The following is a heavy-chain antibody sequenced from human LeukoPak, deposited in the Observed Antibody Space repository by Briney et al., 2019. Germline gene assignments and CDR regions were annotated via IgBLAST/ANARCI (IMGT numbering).Heavy chain of an antibody. CDR1: GYTLTELS. CDR2: FDPEDGET. CDR3: AYWAGTADAFNGPFDY. D-gene: IGHD3-16*01. V-gene: IGHV1-24*01. Sequence: ASVEVSCKVSGYTLTELSMHWVRQAPGKGLEWMGGFDPEDGETIYAQKFQGRVTMTEDTSTDTAYMELSSLRSEDTAVYYCAYWAGTADAFNGPFDYWGQGTRVTVSS. J-gene: IGHJ4*02.